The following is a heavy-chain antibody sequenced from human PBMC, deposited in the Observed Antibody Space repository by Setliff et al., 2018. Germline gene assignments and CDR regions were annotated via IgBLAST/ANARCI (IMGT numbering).Heavy chain of an antibody. Sequence: SSETLSLTCAVYGGSFSGYYWGWIRQPPGKGLEWIGSIDYTGNTWHNPSLKSRVTISVDTSKNQFSLNLSSVTAADTAVYYCAAPGGGSYRFWGQGTLVTVSS. J-gene: IGHJ4*02. CDR1: GGSFSGYY. D-gene: IGHD1-26*01. CDR2: IDYTGNT. CDR3: AAPGGGSYRF. V-gene: IGHV4-34*01.